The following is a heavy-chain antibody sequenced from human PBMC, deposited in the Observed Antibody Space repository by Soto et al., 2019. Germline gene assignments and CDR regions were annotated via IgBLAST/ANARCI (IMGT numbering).Heavy chain of an antibody. V-gene: IGHV3-33*01. D-gene: IGHD6-13*01. J-gene: IGHJ4*02. CDR2: IWYDGSDK. Sequence: QVHLVESGGGVVQPGRSLRLSCAASGFTFRNHGMHWVRQAPGKGLEWVAVIWYDGSDKYYTGSVEGRFTISRDNSKNTLSLQMNSLRAEDTAVYYCARDIASRRFDQWGQGTLVIVSS. CDR3: ARDIASRRFDQ. CDR1: GFTFRNHG.